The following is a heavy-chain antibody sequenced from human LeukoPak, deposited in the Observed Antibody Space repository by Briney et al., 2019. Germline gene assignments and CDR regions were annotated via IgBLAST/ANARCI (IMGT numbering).Heavy chain of an antibody. V-gene: IGHV3-21*01. D-gene: IGHD3-3*01. CDR1: GFTFSSYS. Sequence: GGSLRLSCAASGFTFSSYSMNWVRQAPGKGLEWVPSISSSSSYIYYADSVKGRFTISRDNAKNSLYLQMNSLRAEDTAVYYCASFEGLEWSSFDYWGQGTLVTVSS. CDR3: ASFEGLEWSSFDY. J-gene: IGHJ4*02. CDR2: ISSSSSYI.